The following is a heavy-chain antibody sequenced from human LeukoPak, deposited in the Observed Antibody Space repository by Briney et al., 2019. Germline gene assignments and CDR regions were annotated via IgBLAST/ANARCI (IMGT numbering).Heavy chain of an antibody. CDR3: ARSRITIFGVVNWFDP. Sequence: SETLSLTCAVYGGSFSGYYWSWIRQPPGKGLEWIGEIDHSGSTNYNPSLKSRVTISVDTSKNQFSLKLSSVTAADTAVYYCARSRITIFGVVNWFDPWGQGTLVTVSS. V-gene: IGHV4-34*01. J-gene: IGHJ5*02. CDR1: GGSFSGYY. D-gene: IGHD3-3*01. CDR2: IDHSGST.